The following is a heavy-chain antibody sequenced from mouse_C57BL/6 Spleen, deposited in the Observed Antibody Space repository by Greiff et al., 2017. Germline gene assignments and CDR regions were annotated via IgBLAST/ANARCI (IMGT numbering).Heavy chain of an antibody. CDR1: GYTFTSYG. D-gene: IGHD1-1*01. CDR2: IYPRSGNT. J-gene: IGHJ3*01. Sequence: VQLQQSGAELARPGASVKLSCKASGYTFTSYGISWVKQRTGQGLEWIGEIYPRSGNTYYTEKFKGKATLTADKSSSTAYMELRSLTSEDSAVYFCARRDYGSSYVAYWGQGTLVTVSA. CDR3: ARRDYGSSYVAY. V-gene: IGHV1-81*01.